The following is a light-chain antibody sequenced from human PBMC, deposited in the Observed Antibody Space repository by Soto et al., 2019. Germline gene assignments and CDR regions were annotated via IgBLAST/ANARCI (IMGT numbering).Light chain of an antibody. J-gene: IGLJ2*01. CDR3: SSYTSGSTYVV. CDR1: SSDIGGYNY. V-gene: IGLV2-14*01. CDR2: AVT. Sequence: QSALTQPASVSGSPGQSITISCTGTSSDIGGYNYVSWYQQHPGKAPKLLIYAVTSRPSGVSLRFSASKSANTASLTISGLQAEDEADYYCSSYTSGSTYVVFGGGTKLTVL.